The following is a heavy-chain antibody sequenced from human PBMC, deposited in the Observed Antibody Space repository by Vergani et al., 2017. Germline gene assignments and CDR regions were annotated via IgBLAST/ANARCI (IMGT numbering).Heavy chain of an antibody. J-gene: IGHJ5*02. Sequence: QVQLVQSGAEVKKPGSSVKVSCKASGCTFSSYAISWVRQAPGQGLEWMGGIIPIFGTANHAQKFQGRVTITADESTSTAYVGLSSLRSEDTAVYYCAREDSGSYNWFDPWGQGTLVTGSS. CDR2: IIPIFGTA. CDR3: AREDSGSYNWFDP. CDR1: GCTFSSYA. D-gene: IGHD1-26*01. V-gene: IGHV1-69*01.